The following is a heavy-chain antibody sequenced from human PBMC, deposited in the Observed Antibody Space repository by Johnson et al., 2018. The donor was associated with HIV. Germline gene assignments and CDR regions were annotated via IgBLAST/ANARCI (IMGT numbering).Heavy chain of an antibody. J-gene: IGHJ3*02. CDR3: AKVDPVEGDVDDAFDI. V-gene: IGHV3-30*04. D-gene: IGHD2-21*01. Sequence: VQLVESGGGVVQPGRSLRLSCAASGFTFSSYAMHWVRQAPGKGLEWVAVISYDGSKKYYTDSVKGRFTNSRDNSKNTLNLQMNSLRAEDTAVYYCAKVDPVEGDVDDAFDIWGQGTMVTVSS. CDR2: ISYDGSKK. CDR1: GFTFSSYA.